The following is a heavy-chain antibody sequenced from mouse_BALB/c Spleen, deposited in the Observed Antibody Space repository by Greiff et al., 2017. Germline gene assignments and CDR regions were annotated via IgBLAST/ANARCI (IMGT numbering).Heavy chain of an antibody. J-gene: IGHJ1*01. CDR2: IWSGGST. D-gene: IGHD6-1*01. CDR1: GFSLTSYG. Sequence: VKLMESGPGLVQPSQSLSITCTVSGFSLTSYGVHWVRQSPGKGLEWLGVIWSGGSTDYNAAFISRLSISKDNSKSQVFFKMNSLQANDTAIYYCARGRRYFDVWGAGTTVTVSS. V-gene: IGHV2-2*02. CDR3: ARGRRYFDV.